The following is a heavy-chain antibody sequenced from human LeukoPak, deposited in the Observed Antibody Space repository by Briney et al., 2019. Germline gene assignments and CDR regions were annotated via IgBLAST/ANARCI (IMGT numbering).Heavy chain of an antibody. V-gene: IGHV3-7*01. CDR2: IKQDGSEK. CDR3: ARDEGDRITMVRGNYHYYMDV. Sequence: GGSLRLSCAASGFTFSSYWMSWVRQAPGKGLEWVANIKQDGSEKYYVDSVKGRFTISRDNAKNSLYLQMNSLRAEDTAVYYCARDEGDRITMVRGNYHYYMDVWGKGTTVTLSS. J-gene: IGHJ6*03. D-gene: IGHD3-10*01. CDR1: GFTFSSYW.